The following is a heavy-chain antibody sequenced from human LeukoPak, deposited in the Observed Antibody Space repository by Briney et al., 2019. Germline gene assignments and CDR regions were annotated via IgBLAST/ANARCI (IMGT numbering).Heavy chain of an antibody. CDR2: ISYDGSNK. Sequence: GRSLRLSCAASGFTFSSYGMHWVRQAPGRGLEWVAVISYDGSNKYYGDSVKGRFTISRDNSKNTLYLQMNSLRAEDTAVYYCAKDISIYWFGEKGAFDIWGQGTMVTVSS. CDR1: GFTFSSYG. J-gene: IGHJ3*02. D-gene: IGHD3-10*01. CDR3: AKDISIYWFGEKGAFDI. V-gene: IGHV3-30*18.